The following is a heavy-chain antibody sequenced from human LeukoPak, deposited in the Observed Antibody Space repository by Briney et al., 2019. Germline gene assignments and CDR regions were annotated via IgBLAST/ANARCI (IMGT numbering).Heavy chain of an antibody. Sequence: PGGSLRLSCAASGFTVSSNYMSWVRKAPGKGLEWVSVIYGGGTTYYADSVKGRFTISRDNFKHTLFLQMNSLRAEDTAVYYCARGPGYISGWYYFDYWGQGTLVTVSS. V-gene: IGHV3-53*01. D-gene: IGHD6-13*01. CDR3: ARGPGYISGWYYFDY. CDR1: GFTVSSNY. CDR2: IYGGGTT. J-gene: IGHJ4*02.